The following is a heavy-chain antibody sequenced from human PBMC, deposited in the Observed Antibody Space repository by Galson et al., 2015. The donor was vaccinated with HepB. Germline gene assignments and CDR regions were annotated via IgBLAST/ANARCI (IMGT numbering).Heavy chain of an antibody. CDR1: GGTFSSYA. CDR3: ARGDLGELSLSGYYYYYYMDV. V-gene: IGHV1-69*13. D-gene: IGHD3-16*02. J-gene: IGHJ6*03. CDR2: IIPIFGTA. Sequence: SVKASCKASGGTFSSYAISWVRQAPGQGLEWMGGIIPIFGTANYAQKFQGRVTITADESTSTAYMELSSLRSEDTAVYYCARGDLGELSLSGYYYYYYMDVWGKGTTVTVSS.